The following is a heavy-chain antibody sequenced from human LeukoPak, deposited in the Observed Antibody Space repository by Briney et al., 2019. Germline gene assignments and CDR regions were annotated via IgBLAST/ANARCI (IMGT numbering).Heavy chain of an antibody. Sequence: PSETLSLTCTVSGGSISSSSYYWGWIRQPPGKGLEWIGYIYYSGSTNYNPSLKSRVTISVDTSKNQFSLKLSSVTAADTAVYYCARGDIAAADPFDYWGQGTLVTVSS. CDR2: IYYSGST. V-gene: IGHV4-61*05. J-gene: IGHJ4*02. D-gene: IGHD6-13*01. CDR3: ARGDIAAADPFDY. CDR1: GGSISSSSYY.